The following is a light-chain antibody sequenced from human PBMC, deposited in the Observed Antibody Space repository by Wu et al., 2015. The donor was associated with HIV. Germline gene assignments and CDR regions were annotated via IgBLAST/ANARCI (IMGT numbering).Light chain of an antibody. J-gene: IGKJ3*01. CDR3: QQYNSVPFT. V-gene: IGKV1-39*01. Sequence: DIQMTQSPSSLSASVGDRVTITCRASQSISSYLNWYQQKPGKAPKLLIYAASSLQSGVPSRFSGSGSGTDFTLTISSLQPEDVATYYCQQYNSVPFTFGPGTKVDIK. CDR2: AAS. CDR1: QSISSY.